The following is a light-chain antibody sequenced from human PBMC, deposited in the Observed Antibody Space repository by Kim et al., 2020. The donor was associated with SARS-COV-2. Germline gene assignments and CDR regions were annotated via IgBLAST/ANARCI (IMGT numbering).Light chain of an antibody. V-gene: IGKV3-20*01. J-gene: IGKJ1*01. Sequence: ETVLTQSPGTLSLSPGERATLSCRAIQSVTSNYLAWYQQKIGQAPRLLIYAASSRATGIPDRFSGSGSGTDFTLTISRLEPEDFAVYSCHQYASSPRTFGQGTKVDIK. CDR1: QSVTSNY. CDR2: AAS. CDR3: HQYASSPRT.